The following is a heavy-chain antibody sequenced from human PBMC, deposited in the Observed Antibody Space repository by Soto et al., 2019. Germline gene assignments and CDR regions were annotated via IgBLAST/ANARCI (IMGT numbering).Heavy chain of an antibody. V-gene: IGHV3-11*04. CDR2: ISSSGSTI. Sequence: PGGSLRLSCAASGFTFSDYYMSWIRQAPGKGLAWVSYISSSGSTIYYADSVKGRFTISRDNSKNTLYLQMNSLRAEDTAVYYCARDPTNYYDSSGYYYDYWGQGTLVTVSS. D-gene: IGHD3-22*01. CDR3: ARDPTNYYDSSGYYYDY. CDR1: GFTFSDYY. J-gene: IGHJ4*02.